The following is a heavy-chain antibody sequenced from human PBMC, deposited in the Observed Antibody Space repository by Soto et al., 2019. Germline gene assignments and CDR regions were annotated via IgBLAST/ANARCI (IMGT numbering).Heavy chain of an antibody. CDR3: ARGDSDLAVSEAAY. V-gene: IGHV4-59*01. Sequence: SETLSLTCTVSGASISRYYWSWIRQSPGKGLEWIGYLYNTGSATYNPSLKSRATMSRDTSKNEFSLKLNSVTAADTAIYYCARGDSDLAVSEAAYWGQGTLVTVS. J-gene: IGHJ1*01. CDR2: LYNTGSA. CDR1: GASISRYY. D-gene: IGHD2-15*01.